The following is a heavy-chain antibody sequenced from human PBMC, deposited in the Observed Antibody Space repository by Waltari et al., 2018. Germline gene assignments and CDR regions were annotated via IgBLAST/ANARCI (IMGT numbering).Heavy chain of an antibody. D-gene: IGHD4-4*01. Sequence: EVHLVESGGGLVQPGGSLRLSCAASGLPFSTYWMTWVRQAPGKGLEGLANIKGDGSQKNYVDSVKGRFTISRDTANNSLYLQMNSLRAEDTAVYYCARDPHYSNFDYWGQGTLVTVSS. CDR2: IKGDGSQK. J-gene: IGHJ4*02. CDR1: GLPFSTYW. V-gene: IGHV3-7*01. CDR3: ARDPHYSNFDY.